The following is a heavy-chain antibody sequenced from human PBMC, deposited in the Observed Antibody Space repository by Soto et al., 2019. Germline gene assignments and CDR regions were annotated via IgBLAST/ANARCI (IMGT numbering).Heavy chain of an antibody. D-gene: IGHD2-2*01. V-gene: IGHV3-64*07. CDR3: ARARRDCSSSSCYLYYFDY. CDR1: GFTFTTYG. CDR2: ITSNGGST. J-gene: IGHJ4*02. Sequence: EVQLVESGGGLVQPGGSLRLSCAASGFTFTTYGIHWVRQAPGKGLGFVSAITSNGGSTYYADSVKGRFTISRDKSKNTVYLQMGSLSVEDMGVYYCARARRDCSSSSCYLYYFDYWGQGTLVTVSS.